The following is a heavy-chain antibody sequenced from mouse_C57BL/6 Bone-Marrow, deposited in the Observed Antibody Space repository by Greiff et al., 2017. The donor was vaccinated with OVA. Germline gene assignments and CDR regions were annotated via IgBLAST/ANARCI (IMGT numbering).Heavy chain of an antibody. J-gene: IGHJ3*01. Sequence: EVKLMESGAELVKPGASVKLSCTASGFNIKDDYMHWVKQRPEQGLEWIGWIDPENGDTEYASKFQGKATITADTSSNTAYLQLSSLTSEDTAVYYCTPHYYGSSYGFAYWGQGTLVTVSA. CDR2: IDPENGDT. V-gene: IGHV14-4*01. CDR3: TPHYYGSSYGFAY. D-gene: IGHD1-1*01. CDR1: GFNIKDDY.